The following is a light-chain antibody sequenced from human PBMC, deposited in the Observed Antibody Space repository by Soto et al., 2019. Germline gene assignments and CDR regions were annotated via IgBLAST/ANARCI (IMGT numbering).Light chain of an antibody. CDR2: GGS. CDR3: QQYSVWPLT. Sequence: EIVLTQSPATLSVSPGERAALSCRASQSVSNNLAWYQQKPGQPPRLLIFGGSTRATGIPARFSGSGSEAEFALTISTLQSEDFAVYYCQQYSVWPLTFGGGTKVDIK. V-gene: IGKV3D-15*01. CDR1: QSVSNN. J-gene: IGKJ4*01.